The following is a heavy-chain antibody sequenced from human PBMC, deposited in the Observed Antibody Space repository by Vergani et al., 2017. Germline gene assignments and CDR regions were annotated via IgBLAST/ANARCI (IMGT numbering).Heavy chain of an antibody. CDR1: GGTFSSYA. CDR3: ARLAENPTGTKDD. Sequence: QVQLVQSGAEVKKPGSSVKVSCKASGGTFSSYAISWVRQAPGQGLEWMGGSIPIFGTANYAQQFQGRVTITADESTSTAYMELSSLRSEDTAVYYCARLAENPTGTKDDWGQGTLVTVSS. D-gene: IGHD1-1*01. V-gene: IGHV1-69*13. J-gene: IGHJ4*02. CDR2: SIPIFGTA.